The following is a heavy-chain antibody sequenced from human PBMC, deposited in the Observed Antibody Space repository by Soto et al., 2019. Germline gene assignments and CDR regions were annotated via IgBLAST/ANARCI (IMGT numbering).Heavy chain of an antibody. CDR3: ARYCKNTSCYGGAFDY. CDR2: INHSGST. V-gene: IGHV4-34*01. J-gene: IGHJ4*02. Sequence: QVQLQQWGAGLLKPSETLSLTCAVYGGSFSGYYWSWIRQPPGKGLEWIGEINHSGSTNYNPSLKSRVTISVDTSKNQFSLKLSSVTAADTAVYYCARYCKNTSCYGGAFDYWGQGTLVTVSS. D-gene: IGHD2-2*01. CDR1: GGSFSGYY.